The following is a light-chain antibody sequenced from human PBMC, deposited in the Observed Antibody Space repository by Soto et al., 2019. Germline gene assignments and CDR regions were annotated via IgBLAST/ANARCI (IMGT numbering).Light chain of an antibody. V-gene: IGKV1-39*01. CDR3: QQSYNTPLT. CDR1: QSINSF. CDR2: AAS. J-gene: IGKJ4*01. Sequence: IQMTQSASSLSASVGDRVTITCRASQSINSFLNWYQQKPGRAPKLLIYAASTFQSGVPSRFSGSGSGTDFTLTISSLQPEDFATYYCQQSYNTPLTFGGGTKVDIK.